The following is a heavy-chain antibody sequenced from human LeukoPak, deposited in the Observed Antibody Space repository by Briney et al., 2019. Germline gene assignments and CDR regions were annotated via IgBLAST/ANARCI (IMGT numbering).Heavy chain of an antibody. D-gene: IGHD1-1*01. J-gene: IGHJ6*03. CDR3: AKHTGEYYYYMDV. Sequence: ASVKVSCKASGGTFSSYAFSWVRQAPGQGLEWMGGIIPVFGTPNYAQKFQGRVTIGTDESMSTAYMELSSLRSEDTAVYYCAKHTGEYYYYMDVWGKGTTVTVSS. CDR2: IIPVFGTP. V-gene: IGHV1-69*05. CDR1: GGTFSSYA.